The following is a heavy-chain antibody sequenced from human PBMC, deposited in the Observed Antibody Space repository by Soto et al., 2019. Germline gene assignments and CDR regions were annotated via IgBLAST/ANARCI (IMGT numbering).Heavy chain of an antibody. CDR3: ARWRYGAY. Sequence: QVHLVQSGAEVKKPGASVKVSCKGSGYIFTTYGITWVRQAPGQGLEWMGWISAHNGNTNYAQKLQGRVTVTRDTSTSTAYMELRNLRSDDTAVYYCARWRYGAYWGQGALVTVSS. CDR1: GYIFTTYG. J-gene: IGHJ4*02. V-gene: IGHV1-18*01. D-gene: IGHD3-10*01. CDR2: ISAHNGNT.